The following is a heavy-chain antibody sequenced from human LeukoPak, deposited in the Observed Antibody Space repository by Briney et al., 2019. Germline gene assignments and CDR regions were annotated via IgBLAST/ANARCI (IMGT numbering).Heavy chain of an antibody. Sequence: PSETLSLTCTVSGGSISSGYYYWSWIRQPPGKELEWIGYIYYSGSTNYNPSLKSRVTISVDTSKNQFSLKLSSVTAADTAVYYCARDRRDYGDRVWGQGTLVTVSS. CDR3: ARDRRDYGDRV. CDR2: IYYSGST. D-gene: IGHD4-17*01. J-gene: IGHJ4*02. CDR1: GGSISSGYYY. V-gene: IGHV4-61*01.